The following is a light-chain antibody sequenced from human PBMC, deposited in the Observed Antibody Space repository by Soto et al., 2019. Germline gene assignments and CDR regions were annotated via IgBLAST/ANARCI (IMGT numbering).Light chain of an antibody. Sequence: AQSPAAVSVARRERAYLSCRASQSVTTYLAWYQQKPVQAPTLLIYDSSNRATGIPPRFSGSGSGTDFTLTISTLESEDFAVSYCQPRVNRATFGGGTKVDIK. CDR1: QSVTTY. J-gene: IGKJ4*01. CDR3: QPRVNRAT. V-gene: IGKV3-11*01. CDR2: DSS.